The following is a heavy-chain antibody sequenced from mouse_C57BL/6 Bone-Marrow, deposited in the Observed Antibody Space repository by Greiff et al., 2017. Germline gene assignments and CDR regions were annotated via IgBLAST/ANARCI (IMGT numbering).Heavy chain of an antibody. CDR3: ARAYYYGSWGFAY. J-gene: IGHJ3*01. Sequence: VQLQQSGPELVKPGASVKISCKASGYAFSSSWMNWVKQRPGKGLEWIGRIYPGDGDTNYNGKFKGKATLTADKSSSTAYMQLSSLTSEDSAVYFWARAYYYGSWGFAYWGEGTLVTVSA. D-gene: IGHD1-1*01. V-gene: IGHV1-82*01. CDR1: GYAFSSSW. CDR2: IYPGDGDT.